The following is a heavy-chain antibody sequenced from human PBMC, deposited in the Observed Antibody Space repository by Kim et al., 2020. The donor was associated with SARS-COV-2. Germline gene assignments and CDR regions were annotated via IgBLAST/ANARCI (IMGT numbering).Heavy chain of an antibody. J-gene: IGHJ4*02. D-gene: IGHD3-3*01. V-gene: IGHV1-69*02. CDR3: ASSGSDFWSGYYVDY. Sequence: QKFQGRVTITADKSTSTAYMELSSLRSEDTAVYYCASSGSDFWSGYYVDYWGQGTLVTVSS.